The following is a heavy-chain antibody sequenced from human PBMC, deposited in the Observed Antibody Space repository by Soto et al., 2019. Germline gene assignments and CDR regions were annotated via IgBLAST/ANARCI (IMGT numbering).Heavy chain of an antibody. J-gene: IGHJ4*02. V-gene: IGHV4-59*01. CDR3: ARDQNGSPHFDY. Sequence: QVQRQESGPGLVKPSETLSLTCSVSGGSISDYYWSWIRQPPGRGLEWIGYIYKSGSTNYNPSLKSRVTISVDTSKNLFPLKLSSVTAADTAVYYCARDQNGSPHFDYWGQGTLVTVSS. D-gene: IGHD1-26*01. CDR1: GGSISDYY. CDR2: IYKSGST.